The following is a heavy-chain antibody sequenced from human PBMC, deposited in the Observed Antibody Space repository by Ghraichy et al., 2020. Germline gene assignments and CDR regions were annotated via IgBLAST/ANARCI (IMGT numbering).Heavy chain of an antibody. V-gene: IGHV3-21*01. CDR1: GFTFSSYS. D-gene: IGHD6-19*01. CDR3: ARDTSFDSGVAGPVVSH. Sequence: RGSLRLSCAASGFTFSSYSMNWVRQAPGKGLEWVSSISSSSSYIYYADSVKGRFTISRDNAKNSLYLQMNSLRVEDTAVYYCARDTSFDSGVAGPVVSHWGQGTLVTVSS. CDR2: ISSSSSYI. J-gene: IGHJ4*02.